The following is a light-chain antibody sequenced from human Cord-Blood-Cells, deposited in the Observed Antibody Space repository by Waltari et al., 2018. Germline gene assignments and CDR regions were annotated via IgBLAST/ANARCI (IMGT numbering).Light chain of an antibody. CDR2: AAS. CDR3: RQSYSTPRT. J-gene: IGKJ1*01. CDR1: QSISSY. Sequence: DIQMTQSPSSLSASVGDRVTITCRASQSISSYLNWYQQKPGKDPKLLIYAASSLQSGVPARFSGSGSGTDFTLTISSLQPEDFATYYCRQSYSTPRTFGQGTKVEIK. V-gene: IGKV1-39*01.